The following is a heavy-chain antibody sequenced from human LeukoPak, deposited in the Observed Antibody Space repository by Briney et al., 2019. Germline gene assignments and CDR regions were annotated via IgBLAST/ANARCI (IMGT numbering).Heavy chain of an antibody. CDR2: IIPIFGRA. Sequence: GSSVKVSRKASGGTFSSYAISWVRQAPGQGLEWMGGIIPIFGRANYAQKFQGRVTITADESTSTAYMELSSLRSEDTAVYYYARTPSVVVTASPWLGWFDPWGQGTLVTVSS. D-gene: IGHD2-21*02. CDR1: GGTFSSYA. V-gene: IGHV1-69*01. J-gene: IGHJ5*02. CDR3: ARTPSVVVTASPWLGWFDP.